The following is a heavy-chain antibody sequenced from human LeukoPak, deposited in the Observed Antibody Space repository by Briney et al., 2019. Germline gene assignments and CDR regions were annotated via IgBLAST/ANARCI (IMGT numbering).Heavy chain of an antibody. CDR1: GYTFTSYA. CDR2: IIPILGIA. CDR3: AREVEMATMIYYYYYGMDVSYGMDV. V-gene: IGHV1-69*04. D-gene: IGHD5-24*01. Sequence: VASVKVSCKASGYTFTSYAISWVRQAPGQGLEWMGRIIPILGIANYAQKFQGRVTITADKSTSTAYMELSSLRSEDTAVYYCAREVEMATMIYYYYYGMDVSYGMDVWGQGTTVTVSS. J-gene: IGHJ6*02.